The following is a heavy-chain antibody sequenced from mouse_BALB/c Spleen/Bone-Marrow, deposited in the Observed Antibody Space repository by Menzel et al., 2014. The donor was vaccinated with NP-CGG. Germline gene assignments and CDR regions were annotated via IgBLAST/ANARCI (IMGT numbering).Heavy chain of an antibody. CDR2: IWGDGST. V-gene: IGHV2-6-7*01. CDR1: GSSLTGYG. Sequence: VKLVESGPGLVAPSQSLSITCTVSGSSLTGYGVNWVRQPPGKGLERLGMIWGDGSTDYNSALKSRLSISKDNSKSQVFLKMNSLQTDDTARYYCAREPHYYAMDYWGQGTSVTVSS. J-gene: IGHJ4*01. CDR3: AREPHYYAMDY.